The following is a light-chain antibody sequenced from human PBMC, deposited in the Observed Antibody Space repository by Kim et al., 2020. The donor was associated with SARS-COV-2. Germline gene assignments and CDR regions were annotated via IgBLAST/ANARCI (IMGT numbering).Light chain of an antibody. J-gene: IGLJ3*02. CDR3: QAWDSSTWV. Sequence: SVSPGQTASINCSGDKLGDKYACWYQQKPGQSPVLVIYEDSKRPSGIPERFSGSNSGNTATLTLSGTQAMDEADYYCQAWDSSTWVFGGGTQLTVL. CDR1: KLGDKY. CDR2: EDS. V-gene: IGLV3-1*01.